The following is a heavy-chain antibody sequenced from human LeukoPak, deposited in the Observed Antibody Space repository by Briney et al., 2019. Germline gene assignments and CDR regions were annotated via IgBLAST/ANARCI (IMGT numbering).Heavy chain of an antibody. Sequence: SETLSLTCAVYGGSFSGYYWSWIRQPPGKGLEWIGEINHSGSTNYNPSLKSRVTISVDTSKNQSSLKLSSVTAAAAAVYYCRRSTTYGSGSYTAPYYYYYGMDVWGQGTTVTVSS. D-gene: IGHD3-10*01. CDR2: INHSGST. J-gene: IGHJ6*02. CDR1: GGSFSGYY. V-gene: IGHV4-34*01. CDR3: RRSTTYGSGSYTAPYYYYYGMDV.